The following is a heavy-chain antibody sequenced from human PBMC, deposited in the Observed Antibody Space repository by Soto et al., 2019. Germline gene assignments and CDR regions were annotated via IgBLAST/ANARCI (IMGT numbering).Heavy chain of an antibody. CDR2: INHSGST. V-gene: IGHV4-34*01. D-gene: IGHD2-2*01. J-gene: IGHJ6*03. CDR3: ARGYCSSTSCKGNYYYYMDV. CDR1: GGSFSGYY. Sequence: QVQLQQWGAGLLKPSETLSLTCAVYGGSFSGYYWSWIRQPPGKGLEWIGEINHSGSTNYNPSLKSRVTISVDTSKDQFSRKLSSVTAADTAVYYCARGYCSSTSCKGNYYYYMDVWGKGTTVTVSS.